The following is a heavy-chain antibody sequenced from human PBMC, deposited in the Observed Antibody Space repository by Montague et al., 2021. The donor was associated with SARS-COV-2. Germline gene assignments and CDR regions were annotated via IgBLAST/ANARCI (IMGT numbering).Heavy chain of an antibody. J-gene: IGHJ5*02. Sequence: PALVKPTQTLTLTCTFSGFSLSTSGMCVSWIRQPPGKALEWLARIDWDDDKYYSTSRKTRLTISKDTSKNQVVLTMTNMDPVDTATYYCARILVAAAGSPFDPWGQGTLVTVSS. CDR1: GFSLSTSGMC. CDR3: ARILVAAAGSPFDP. CDR2: IDWDDDK. D-gene: IGHD6-13*01. V-gene: IGHV2-70*11.